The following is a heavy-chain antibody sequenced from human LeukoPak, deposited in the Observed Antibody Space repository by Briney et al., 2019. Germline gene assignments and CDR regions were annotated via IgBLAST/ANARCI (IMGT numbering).Heavy chain of an antibody. CDR1: GFTFSSYA. CDR2: VSGSGSPT. J-gene: IGHJ6*03. V-gene: IGHV3-23*01. D-gene: IGHD4-11*01. CDR3: ARDPSYSIYYYMDV. Sequence: GGSLRLSCAASGFTFSSYAMSWVRQAPGKGLEWVSSVSGSGSPTYYADSVKGRFTISRDNAKNTLYLQMNTLRAEDTAVYYCARDPSYSIYYYMDVWGKGTTVTVSS.